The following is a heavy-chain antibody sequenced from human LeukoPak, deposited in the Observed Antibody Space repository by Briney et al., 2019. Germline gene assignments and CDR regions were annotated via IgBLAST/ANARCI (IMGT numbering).Heavy chain of an antibody. D-gene: IGHD3-22*01. CDR2: ISGSGGST. Sequence: GGSLRPSCATSGFTFSSYGSHWVRQAPGKGLEWVSAISGSGGSTYYADSVKGRFTISRDNSKDTLYLQMNSLRAEDTAVYYCAKDSTPVITTSDYFDYWGQGTLVTVSS. CDR3: AKDSTPVITTSDYFDY. CDR1: GFTFSSYG. V-gene: IGHV3-23*01. J-gene: IGHJ4*02.